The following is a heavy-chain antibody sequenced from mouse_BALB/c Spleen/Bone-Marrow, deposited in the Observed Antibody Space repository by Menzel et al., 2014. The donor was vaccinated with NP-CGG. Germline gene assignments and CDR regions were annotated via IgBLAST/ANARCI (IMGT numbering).Heavy chain of an antibody. Sequence: QVQLMQSGAGLMKPGASMKISCKASGYTFSSFWIEWVKQRPGHGLEWIGEILPESGSSNYNEKFEGKATLTADTSSNTVYMQLSSLTSEDSAVYYCARTPGVLYYFDYWGQGTPLTVSS. CDR3: ARTPGVLYYFDY. J-gene: IGHJ2*01. CDR2: ILPESGSS. CDR1: GYTFSSFW. V-gene: IGHV1-9*01.